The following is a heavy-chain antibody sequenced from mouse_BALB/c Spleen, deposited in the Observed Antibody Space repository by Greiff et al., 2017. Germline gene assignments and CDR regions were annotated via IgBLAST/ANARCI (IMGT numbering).Heavy chain of an antibody. D-gene: IGHD4-1*01. CDR1: GFSLTSYG. CDR3: AISLGPFYAMDY. Sequence: QVQLQQSGPGLVAPSQSLSITCTASGFSLTSYGVHWVRQPPGKGLEWLGVIWAGGSTNYNSALMSRLSISKDNSKSQVFLKMNSLQTDDTAMYYCAISLGPFYAMDYWGEGTSVTVSS. J-gene: IGHJ4*01. V-gene: IGHV2-9*02. CDR2: IWAGGST.